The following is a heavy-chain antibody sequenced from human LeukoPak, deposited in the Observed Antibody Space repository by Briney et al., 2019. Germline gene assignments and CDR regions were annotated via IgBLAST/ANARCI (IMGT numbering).Heavy chain of an antibody. Sequence: ASVKVSCKASEYTFTGYYIHWVRQAPGQGLEWTGWINPNTGATNYAQNFQGRVTMTRDTSISTAYMELSRLTSDDTAMYYCAREDYDILAGPESYNNGIDVWGQGTSVTVSS. CDR1: EYTFTGYY. CDR3: AREDYDILAGPESYNNGIDV. V-gene: IGHV1-2*02. J-gene: IGHJ6*02. D-gene: IGHD3-9*01. CDR2: INPNTGAT.